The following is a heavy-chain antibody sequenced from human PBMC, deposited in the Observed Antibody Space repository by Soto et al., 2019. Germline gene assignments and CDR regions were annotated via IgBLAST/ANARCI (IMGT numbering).Heavy chain of an antibody. CDR3: AGGGAGGITISPGRQYGMDV. CDR1: GGSISSGGYS. D-gene: IGHD3-3*01. J-gene: IGHJ6*02. V-gene: IGHV4-30-2*01. CDR2: IYHSGST. Sequence: PSETLSLTCAVSGGSISSGGYSWSWIRQPPGKGLEWIGYIYHSGSTYYNPSLKSRVTISVDRSKNQFSLKLSSVTAADTAVYYCAGGGAGGITISPGRQYGMDVWGQGTTVTVSS.